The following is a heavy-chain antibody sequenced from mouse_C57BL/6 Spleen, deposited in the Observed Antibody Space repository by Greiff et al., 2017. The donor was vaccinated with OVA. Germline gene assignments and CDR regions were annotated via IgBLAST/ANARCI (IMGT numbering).Heavy chain of an antibody. Sequence: VQLQQSGAELMKPGASVKLSCKATVYTFTGYWIEWVKQRPGHGLEWIGEILPGSGSTNYTEKFKGKATFTADTSSNTAYMQLSSLTTEDSAIYYCAREITAYWGQGTLVTVSA. D-gene: IGHD2-4*01. CDR1: VYTFTGYW. CDR3: AREITAY. CDR2: ILPGSGST. V-gene: IGHV1-9*01. J-gene: IGHJ3*01.